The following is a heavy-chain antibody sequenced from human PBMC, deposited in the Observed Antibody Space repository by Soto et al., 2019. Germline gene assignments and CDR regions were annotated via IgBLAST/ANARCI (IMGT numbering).Heavy chain of an antibody. CDR2: INHSGST. Sequence: QVQLQQWGAGLLKPSETLSLTCAVYGGSFSGYYWSWIRQPPGKGLEWIGEINHSGSTNYNPSLKSRVTLSVDTSKNQVSLKLSSVTAADSAVYYGARGPTVRTGHIDYWGQGTLVTVSS. V-gene: IGHV4-34*01. CDR3: ARGPTVRTGHIDY. D-gene: IGHD4-17*01. J-gene: IGHJ4*02. CDR1: GGSFSGYY.